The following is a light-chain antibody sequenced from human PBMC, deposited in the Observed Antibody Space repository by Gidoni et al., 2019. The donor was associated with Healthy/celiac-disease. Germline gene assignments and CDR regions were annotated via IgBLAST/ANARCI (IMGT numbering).Light chain of an antibody. J-gene: IGKJ4*01. CDR1: QSISSW. V-gene: IGKV1-5*03. CDR3: QQYNSYSLT. CDR2: KAS. Sequence: IQMTPSPSTLSASVGDSVTITCRASQSISSWLAWYQQKPGKAPKLLIYKASSLESGVPSRFSGSGSGTEFTLTISSLQPDDFATYYCQQYNSYSLTFGGGTKVEIK.